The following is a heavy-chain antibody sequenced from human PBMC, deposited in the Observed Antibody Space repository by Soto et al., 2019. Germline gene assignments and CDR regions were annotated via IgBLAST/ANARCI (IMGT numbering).Heavy chain of an antibody. Sequence: EVQLVESGGGLVQPGGSLSLSCAASGFTFSNYWMTWGRQAPGKGLEGVSNIKPDGSEEYYGDSVKGRFTISRDNARNSLYLQMNSLGGEDTAVYYCTTDLNHDWGPWGQGTQVTVSS. V-gene: IGHV3-7*04. CDR2: IKPDGSEE. CDR3: TTDLNHDWGP. CDR1: GFTFSNYW. J-gene: IGHJ5*02. D-gene: IGHD3-16*01.